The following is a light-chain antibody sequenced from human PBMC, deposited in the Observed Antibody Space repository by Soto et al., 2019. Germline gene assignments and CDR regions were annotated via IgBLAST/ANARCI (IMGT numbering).Light chain of an antibody. J-gene: IGKJ3*01. CDR3: QQYDHWGT. CDR2: GAS. V-gene: IGKV3-20*01. CDR1: QRVSSAY. Sequence: EIVLTQSPGTLSLSPGERATLSCRASQRVSSAYLAWYQQKPGQAPRLLMYGASNRATGTPDRFSGSGSGTDYTLTISRLEPEDLAVYYWQQYDHWGTFGPGTKVDIK.